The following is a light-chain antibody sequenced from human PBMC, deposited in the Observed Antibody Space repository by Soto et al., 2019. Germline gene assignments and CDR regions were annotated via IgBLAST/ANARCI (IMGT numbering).Light chain of an antibody. CDR1: HYIDSW. CDR2: DAS. CDR3: QQAYSFPIT. V-gene: IGKV1-12*01. J-gene: IGKJ5*01. Sequence: DIQMTQSPSSVSASVEDTVTITCRASHYIDSWLAWYQQKPGKAPKLLIYDASRLRSGVPSTFSGSRSGTDFTLTITDLQPEDFATYYCQQAYSFPITFGQGTRLEIK.